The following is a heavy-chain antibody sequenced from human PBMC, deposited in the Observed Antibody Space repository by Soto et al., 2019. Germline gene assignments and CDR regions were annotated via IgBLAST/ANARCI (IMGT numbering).Heavy chain of an antibody. Sequence: SETLSLTCTVSGGSISSYYWSWIRQPPGKGLEWIGYIYYSGSTNYNPSLKSRVTISVDTSKNQFSLKLSSVTAADTAVYYCARGRYNWNYRENWFDPWGQGTLVTVSS. D-gene: IGHD1-7*01. CDR3: ARGRYNWNYRENWFDP. J-gene: IGHJ5*02. V-gene: IGHV4-59*01. CDR1: GGSISSYY. CDR2: IYYSGST.